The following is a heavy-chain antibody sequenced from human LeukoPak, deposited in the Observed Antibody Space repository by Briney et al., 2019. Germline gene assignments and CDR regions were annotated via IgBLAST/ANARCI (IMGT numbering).Heavy chain of an antibody. CDR1: GFTFSSYG. CDR2: IRYDGSNK. J-gene: IGHJ4*02. Sequence: GGSLRLSCAASGFTFSSYGMHWVRQAPGKGLEWVAFIRYDGSNKYYADSVKGRFTISRDNSKNTLYLQMNSLRAEDTAVYYCAKDLPPAMVRGVFEYGGQGTLVTVSS. CDR3: AKDLPPAMVRGVFEY. V-gene: IGHV3-30*02. D-gene: IGHD3-10*01.